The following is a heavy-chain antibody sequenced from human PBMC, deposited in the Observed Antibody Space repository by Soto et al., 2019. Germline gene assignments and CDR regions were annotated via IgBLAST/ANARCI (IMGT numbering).Heavy chain of an antibody. D-gene: IGHD3-10*01. J-gene: IGHJ4*02. V-gene: IGHV4-34*01. Sequence: QVQLQQWGAGLLKPSETLSLTCAVYGGSFSGYYWSWIRQPPGKGLEWIGKINHSGSTNYNPSLKSHVTISVDPSKNQFSLKLSSVTAADTAVYYCARGASGVWFGESLNFDYWGQGTLVTVSS. CDR2: INHSGST. CDR1: GGSFSGYY. CDR3: ARGASGVWFGESLNFDY.